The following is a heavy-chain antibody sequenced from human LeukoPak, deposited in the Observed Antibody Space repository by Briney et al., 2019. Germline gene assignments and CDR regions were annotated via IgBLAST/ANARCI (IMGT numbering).Heavy chain of an antibody. D-gene: IGHD2-2*01. J-gene: IGHJ4*02. CDR2: ISSSSSHI. CDR3: ATRYCSSTTCYAFDY. V-gene: IGHV3-21*01. Sequence: GGSLRLSCAASGFTFSSYAMNWVRQAPGKGLEWVSSISSSSSHILYADSVKGRFTVSRDNAKSSLYLQMNSLRAEDTAVYYCATRYCSSTTCYAFDYWGQGTLVTVSS. CDR1: GFTFSSYA.